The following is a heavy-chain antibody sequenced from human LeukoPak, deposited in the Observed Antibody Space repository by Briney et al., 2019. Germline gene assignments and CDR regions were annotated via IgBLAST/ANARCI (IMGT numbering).Heavy chain of an antibody. V-gene: IGHV3-21*01. CDR1: GFTFSSYS. D-gene: IGHD6-19*01. CDR3: ARQAVAGTRYFDY. CDR2: ISSSSSYI. J-gene: IGHJ4*02. Sequence: GGSLRLSCAASGFTFSSYSMNWVRQAPGKGLEWVSSISSSSSYIYYADSVKGRFTISRDNAKNSLYLQMNSLRAEDTAVYYCARQAVAGTRYFDYWGQGTLATVSS.